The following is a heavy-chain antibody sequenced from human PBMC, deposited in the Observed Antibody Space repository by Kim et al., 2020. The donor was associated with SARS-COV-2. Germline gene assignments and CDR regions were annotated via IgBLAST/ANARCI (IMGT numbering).Heavy chain of an antibody. J-gene: IGHJ4*02. V-gene: IGHV6-1*01. CDR3: ARDIPRNWNYGFDY. Sequence: AVSVKSRIPINPDTSKNQFSLQLNSVTPEDTAVYYCARDIPRNWNYGFDYWGQGTLVTVSS. D-gene: IGHD1-7*01.